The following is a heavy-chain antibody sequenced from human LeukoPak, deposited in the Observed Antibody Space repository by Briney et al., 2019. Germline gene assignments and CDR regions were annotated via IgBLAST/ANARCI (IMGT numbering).Heavy chain of an antibody. CDR1: GGSISSSSYY. Sequence: PSETLSLTCTVSGGSISSSSYYWGWIRQPPGKGLEWIGSIYYSGSTYYNPSLKSRVTISVDTSKNQFSLKLSSVTAADTAVYYCATRTYGDYTRGGWFDYWGQGTLVTVSS. V-gene: IGHV4-39*07. D-gene: IGHD4-17*01. CDR2: IYYSGST. CDR3: ATRTYGDYTRGGWFDY. J-gene: IGHJ4*02.